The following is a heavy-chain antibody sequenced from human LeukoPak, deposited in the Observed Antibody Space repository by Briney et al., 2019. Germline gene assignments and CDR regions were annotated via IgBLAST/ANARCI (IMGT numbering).Heavy chain of an antibody. J-gene: IGHJ4*02. CDR3: ARDGDWNDGRVY. CDR2: ISYDRSNK. D-gene: IGHD1-1*01. Sequence: GGSLRLSCAASGFSFSSNGIHWVRQAPGKGLEWVAVISYDRSNKYYADSVKGRFTISRDNAKNSLYLQMNSLRDEDTAVYYCARDGDWNDGRVYWGQGTLVTVSS. CDR1: GFSFSSNG. V-gene: IGHV3-30*03.